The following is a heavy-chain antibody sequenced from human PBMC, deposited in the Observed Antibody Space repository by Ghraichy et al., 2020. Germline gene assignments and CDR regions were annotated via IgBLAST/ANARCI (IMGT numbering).Heavy chain of an antibody. CDR2: ISAYNGNT. CDR1: GYTFTSYG. J-gene: IGHJ6*02. CDR3: ASTYDFWSGSGGYYYGMDV. Sequence: ASVKVSCKASGYTFTSYGISWVRQAPGQGLEWMGWISAYNGNTNYAQKLQGRVTMTTDTSTSTAYMELRSLRSDDTAVYYCASTYDFWSGSGGYYYGMDVWGQGTTVTVSS. V-gene: IGHV1-18*04. D-gene: IGHD3-3*01.